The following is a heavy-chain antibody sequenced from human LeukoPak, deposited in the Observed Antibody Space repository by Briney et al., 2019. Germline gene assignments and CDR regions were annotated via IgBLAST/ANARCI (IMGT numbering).Heavy chain of an antibody. D-gene: IGHD3-22*01. Sequence: ASVKVSCKASGYTFTGYYMHWVRQAPGQGLEWMGWINPNSGGTNYAQKFQGWVTMTRDTSISTAYMELSRLRSDDTAVYYCARDYYDSSGYPSTGWYFDLWGRGTLVTVSS. V-gene: IGHV1-2*04. J-gene: IGHJ2*01. CDR3: ARDYYDSSGYPSTGWYFDL. CDR2: INPNSGGT. CDR1: GYTFTGYY.